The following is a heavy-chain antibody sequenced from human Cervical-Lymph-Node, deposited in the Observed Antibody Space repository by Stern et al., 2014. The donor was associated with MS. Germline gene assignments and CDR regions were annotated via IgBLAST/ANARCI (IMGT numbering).Heavy chain of an antibody. CDR3: AKDPPHYRSFDSSGYYFDS. V-gene: IGHV3-23*04. D-gene: IGHD3-22*01. Sequence: EVQLVQSGGGVVQPGGSLRLSCAASGFTFTNYVISWVRQAPGKGPEWVSGISSRGDDTYYADSVKGRFTISRDNSKNTLYLQMNSLTADDTAIYYCAKDPPHYRSFDSSGYYFDSWGQGTLVTVSS. J-gene: IGHJ4*02. CDR2: ISSRGDDT. CDR1: GFTFTNYV.